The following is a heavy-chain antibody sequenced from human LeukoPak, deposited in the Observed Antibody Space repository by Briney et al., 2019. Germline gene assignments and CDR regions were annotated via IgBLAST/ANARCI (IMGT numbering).Heavy chain of an antibody. J-gene: IGHJ4*02. V-gene: IGHV1-18*01. D-gene: IGHD3-22*01. Sequence: ASVKVSCKASGYTFTSYGISWVRQAPGQGLEWMGWISAYNGNTNYAQKFQGRVTMTRDTSISTAYMELSRLRSDDTAVYYCARMDSSGYSPFDYWGQGTLVTVSS. CDR1: GYTFTSYG. CDR3: ARMDSSGYSPFDY. CDR2: ISAYNGNT.